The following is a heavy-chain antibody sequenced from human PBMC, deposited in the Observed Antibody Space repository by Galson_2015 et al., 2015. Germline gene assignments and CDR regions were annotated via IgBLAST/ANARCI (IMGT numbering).Heavy chain of an antibody. Sequence: CAISGDSVSGSSVSWNWFRQSPSRGLEWLGRTYYRSKWYSEYAESVKSRISIRSDTSKNQFSLQLNSVTPEDTAMYFCAKGVGSDFYYPNDYWGQGTLVTVSS. CDR2: TYYRSKWYS. CDR1: GDSVSGSSVS. D-gene: IGHD3-22*01. CDR3: AKGVGSDFYYPNDY. V-gene: IGHV6-1*01. J-gene: IGHJ4*02.